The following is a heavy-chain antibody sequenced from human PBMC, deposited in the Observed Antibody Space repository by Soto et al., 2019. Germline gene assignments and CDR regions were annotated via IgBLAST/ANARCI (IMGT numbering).Heavy chain of an antibody. V-gene: IGHV4-30-4*01. CDR1: GGSISSGDYY. CDR2: IYYSGST. Sequence: SETLSLTCTVSGGSISSGDYYWSWIRQPPGKGLEWIGYIYYSGSTYYNPSLKSRVTISVDTSKNQFSLKLSSVTAADTAVYYCATAIVATIVDYYYGMDVWGQGTTVTVSS. J-gene: IGHJ6*02. D-gene: IGHD5-12*01. CDR3: ATAIVATIVDYYYGMDV.